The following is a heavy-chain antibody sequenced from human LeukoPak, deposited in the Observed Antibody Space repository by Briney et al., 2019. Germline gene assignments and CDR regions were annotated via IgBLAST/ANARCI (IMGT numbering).Heavy chain of an antibody. CDR2: INHSGST. Sequence: SETLSLTCAVYGGSFTNYYWSWIRQPPGKGLEWIGEINHSGSTNYKPSLKSRVTISLDTSKSQFSLKLSSVTAADTAVYYCARRYSSSWYFGSRPNNYWYFDLWGRGTLVTVSS. J-gene: IGHJ2*01. CDR3: ARRYSSSWYFGSRPNNYWYFDL. D-gene: IGHD6-13*01. CDR1: GGSFTNYY. V-gene: IGHV4-34*01.